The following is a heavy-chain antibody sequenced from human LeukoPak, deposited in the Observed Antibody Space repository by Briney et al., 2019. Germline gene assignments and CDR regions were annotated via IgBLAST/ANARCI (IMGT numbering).Heavy chain of an antibody. D-gene: IGHD5-24*01. CDR2: IAYDGDTK. CDR1: RFVFTNYY. CDR3: ARAGTYDGYKVLDS. V-gene: IGHV3-11*01. Sequence: GGSLRLSCEASRFVFTNYYMSWVRQAPGKGLDWIATIAYDGDTKYYADSAEGRFTISRDSAKNSLSLQMNSLRAEDTAVYFCARAGTYDGYKVLDSWGQGTLVTVSS. J-gene: IGHJ5*01.